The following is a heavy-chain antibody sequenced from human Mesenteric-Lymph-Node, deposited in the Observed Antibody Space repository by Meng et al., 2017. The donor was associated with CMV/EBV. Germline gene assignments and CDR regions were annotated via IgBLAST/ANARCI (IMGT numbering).Heavy chain of an antibody. V-gene: IGHV3-30*19. CDR2: ISYDGTNE. CDR1: GFTFSSYG. J-gene: IGHJ4*02. Sequence: GESLKISCAASGFTFSSYGMHWVRQAPGKGLEWVAIISYDGTNEYYADSVRGRFTICRDNSKNTLYLQMNSLRKEDTALYYCTRAEGGMAVAGTGGVFWGQGTLVTVSS. CDR3: TRAEGGMAVAGTGGVF. D-gene: IGHD6-19*01.